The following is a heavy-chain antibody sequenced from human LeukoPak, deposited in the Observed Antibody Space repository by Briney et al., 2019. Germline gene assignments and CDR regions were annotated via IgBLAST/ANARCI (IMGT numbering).Heavy chain of an antibody. CDR2: INHSGST. Sequence: PSETLSLTCAVYSGSFSGYYWSWTRQPPGKGLEWIGEINHSGSTNYNPSLKSRVTISVDTSKNQFSLKLSSVTAADTAVYYCARGNGQYDYVWGSYRPFDYWGQGTLVTVSS. CDR1: SGSFSGYY. V-gene: IGHV4-34*01. CDR3: ARGNGQYDYVWGSYRPFDY. J-gene: IGHJ4*02. D-gene: IGHD3-16*02.